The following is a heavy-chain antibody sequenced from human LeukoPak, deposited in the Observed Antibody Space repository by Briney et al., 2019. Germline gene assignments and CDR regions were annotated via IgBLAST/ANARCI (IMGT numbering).Heavy chain of an antibody. CDR3: ARHPFSSPFDH. V-gene: IGHV4-30-4*01. CDR1: GGSISSGDYY. Sequence: PSQTLSLTCTVSGGSISSGDYYWSWIRQPPGKGLEWIGYIYYSGSTYYNPSLKSRVTISVDTSKNQFSLKLSSVTAADTAVYYCARHPFSSPFDHWGQGTLVAVSS. J-gene: IGHJ4*02. CDR2: IYYSGST.